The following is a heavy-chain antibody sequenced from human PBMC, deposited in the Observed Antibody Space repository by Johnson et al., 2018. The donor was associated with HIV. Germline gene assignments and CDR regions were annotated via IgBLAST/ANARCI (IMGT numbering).Heavy chain of an antibody. CDR1: GFTFSSYA. J-gene: IGHJ3*01. D-gene: IGHD1-26*01. Sequence: VQLVESGGGLVQPGGSLRLSCAASGFTFSSYAMSWVRQAPGKGLEWVSAISGSGGSTYYADSVTGRFTISRDNSKNTLYLQMNSLSAEDKAVYYCAKPLVGATRDEAFDVWGQGTMVTVSS. CDR3: AKPLVGATRDEAFDV. V-gene: IGHV3-23*04. CDR2: ISGSGGST.